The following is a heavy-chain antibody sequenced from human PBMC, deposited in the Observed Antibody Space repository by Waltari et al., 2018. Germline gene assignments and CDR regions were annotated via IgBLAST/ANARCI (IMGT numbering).Heavy chain of an antibody. J-gene: IGHJ4*02. CDR2: IKQDGSEK. V-gene: IGHV3-7*01. CDR3: TRGGRDSSWYWRD. CDR1: GLRFSTYW. D-gene: IGHD6-13*01. Sequence: EVQLVESVGGLAQPWGSLSLSCAASGLRFSTYWMTWVRQASGKGPEWVANIKQDGSEKYYMDSVKGRFTISRDNAKNSLYLQMNNLRVEDTAVYYCTRGGRDSSWYWRDWGQGTLVTVSS.